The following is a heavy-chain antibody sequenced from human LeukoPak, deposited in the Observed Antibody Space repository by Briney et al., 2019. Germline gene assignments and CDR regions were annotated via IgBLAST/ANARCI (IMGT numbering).Heavy chain of an antibody. CDR1: RYTLNHYG. CDR3: ARVVFEVGFLFDF. J-gene: IGHJ4*01. Sequence: ASVTDSRKASRYTLNHYGINRVRQAPGKELECMGWISTYNGNTNYAHELQGRVTMTTDTSTSTAYMELRCLTSDDTAVYYCARVVFEVGFLFDFGGQELWSPSPQ. D-gene: IGHD1-26*01. CDR2: ISTYNGNT. V-gene: IGHV1-18*01.